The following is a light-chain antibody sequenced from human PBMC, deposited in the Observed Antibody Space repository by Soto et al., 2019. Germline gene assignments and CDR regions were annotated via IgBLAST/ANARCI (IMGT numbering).Light chain of an antibody. CDR3: QSYDSSLRGWV. V-gene: IGLV1-40*01. CDR1: SSNIGAGYD. Sequence: QSVLTQPPSVSGAPGQRVTISCTESSSNIGAGYDVHWYQQLPGKAPKLLIYGNINRPSGVPDRFSGSKSGTSASLAITGLQAEDEADDYCQSYDSSLRGWVFGGGTKVTVL. J-gene: IGLJ3*02. CDR2: GNI.